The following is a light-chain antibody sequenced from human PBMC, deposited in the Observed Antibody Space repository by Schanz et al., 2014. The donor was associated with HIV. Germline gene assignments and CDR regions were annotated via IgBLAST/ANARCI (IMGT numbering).Light chain of an antibody. CDR3: QQGSSWPPTWT. CDR2: DSS. Sequence: EIVLTQSPATLSLSPGERATLSCRASQSGISYLAWYQQKPGQAPRLLISDSSTRATGIPARFSGSGSGTDFTLTISSLEAEDFAVYYCQQGSSWPPTWTFGQGTKVEIK. CDR1: QSGISY. V-gene: IGKV3-11*01. J-gene: IGKJ1*01.